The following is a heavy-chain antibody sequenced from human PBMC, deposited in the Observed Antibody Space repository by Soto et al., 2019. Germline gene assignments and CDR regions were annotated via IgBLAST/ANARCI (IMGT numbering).Heavy chain of an antibody. Sequence: GGSLRLSCAASGFTFSSYAMSWVRQAPGKGLEWVSAISGSGGSTHYADSVKGRFTISRDISKNTLYLQMNSLRAEDTAVYYCAKDRDYGSDFDNWGQRTLVTVSS. J-gene: IGHJ4*02. D-gene: IGHD4-17*01. V-gene: IGHV3-23*01. CDR2: ISGSGGST. CDR3: AKDRDYGSDFDN. CDR1: GFTFSSYA.